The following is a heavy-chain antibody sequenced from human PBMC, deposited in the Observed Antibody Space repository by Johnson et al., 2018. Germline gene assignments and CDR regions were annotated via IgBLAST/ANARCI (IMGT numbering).Heavy chain of an antibody. CDR1: GFTFSTYA. J-gene: IGHJ1*01. V-gene: IGHV3-21*01. Sequence: VQLQESGGGLVQPGGSLRLSCAASGFTFSTYAMSWVRQAPGKGLEWVSSISSSSSYIYYADSVKGRFTISRDNAKNSLYLQMNSLRAEDTAVYYCARSQAVQHWGQGTLVTVSS. CDR2: ISSSSSYI. CDR3: ARSQAVQH.